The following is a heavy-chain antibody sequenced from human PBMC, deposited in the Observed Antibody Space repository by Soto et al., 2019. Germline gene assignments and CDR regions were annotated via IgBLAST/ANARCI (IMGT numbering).Heavy chain of an antibody. CDR3: ARQGPASILNTWFDP. CDR2: IYYSGST. Sequence: PSETLSLTCTVSGGSISSYYWSWIRQPPGKGLEWIGYIYYSGSTNYNPSLKSRATIPLDTSKNQFSLKLSSVTAADTAVYYCARQGPASILNTWFDPWGQGTLVTVSS. CDR1: GGSISSYY. J-gene: IGHJ5*02. D-gene: IGHD2-2*01. V-gene: IGHV4-59*01.